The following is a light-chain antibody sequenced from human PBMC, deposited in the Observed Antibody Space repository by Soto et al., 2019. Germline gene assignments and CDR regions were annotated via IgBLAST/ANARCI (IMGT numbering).Light chain of an antibody. V-gene: IGLV1-40*01. J-gene: IGLJ3*02. CDR1: SSNVGAGYD. CDR2: DNN. Sequence: QSVLTQPPSVSGAPGQRVTISCTRSSSNVGAGYDIHWYQQLPGTAPRLLIYDNNNRPSGVPDRFSGSKSGTSASLAITGLQAEDEADYYCQSYDNNVSGWVFGGGTKLTVL. CDR3: QSYDNNVSGWV.